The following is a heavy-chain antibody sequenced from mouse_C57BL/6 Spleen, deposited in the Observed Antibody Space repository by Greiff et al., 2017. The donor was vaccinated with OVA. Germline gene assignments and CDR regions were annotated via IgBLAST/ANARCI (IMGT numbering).Heavy chain of an antibody. V-gene: IGHV10-1*01. Sequence: EVQRVESGGGLVQPKGSLKLSCAASGFSFTTYSMNWVRQAPGKGLEWVARIRSTSNNYATYYADSVKDRFTISRYDSDSMLYLQMNNLKTEDTALYYCVRGSYYGNVWGQGTSVTVSS. CDR1: GFSFTTYS. D-gene: IGHD2-10*01. CDR3: VRGSYYGNV. CDR2: IRSTSNNYAT. J-gene: IGHJ4*01.